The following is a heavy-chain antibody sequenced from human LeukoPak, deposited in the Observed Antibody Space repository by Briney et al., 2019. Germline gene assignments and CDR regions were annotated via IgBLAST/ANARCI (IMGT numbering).Heavy chain of an antibody. V-gene: IGHV4-38-2*02. Sequence: SETLSLTCTVSGYSISSGYYRGWIRQPPGKGLEWIASIEQSGSTYYNPSLKGRVTISVDTSKNQFSLKVSSVTAADTAIYYCARGPPRYISYWGQGTLVTVSS. D-gene: IGHD5-18*01. J-gene: IGHJ4*02. CDR2: IEQSGST. CDR3: ARGPPRYISY. CDR1: GYSISSGYY.